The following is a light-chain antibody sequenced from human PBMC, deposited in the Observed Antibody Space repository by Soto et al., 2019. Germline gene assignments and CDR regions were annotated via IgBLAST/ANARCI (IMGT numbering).Light chain of an antibody. J-gene: IGKJ4*01. Sequence: EIVMTQSPATLSVSPGESATLSCRASQSVSSDLAWYQQKPGQAPRLLIYYTSTRATGFPARFSGGGSGTDFILTISRLEPEDFAVYYCQQFSSYPLTFGGGTKVDIK. CDR1: QSVSSD. V-gene: IGKV3-15*01. CDR2: YTS. CDR3: QQFSSYPLT.